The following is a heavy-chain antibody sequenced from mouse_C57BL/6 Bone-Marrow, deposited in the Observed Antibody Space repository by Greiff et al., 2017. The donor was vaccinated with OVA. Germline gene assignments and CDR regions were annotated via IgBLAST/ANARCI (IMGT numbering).Heavy chain of an antibody. CDR1: GYTFTSYW. D-gene: IGHD3-1*01. J-gene: IGHJ4*01. CDR2: IDPSDSYT. V-gene: IGHV1-69*01. CDR3: ARMGLRLCALDY. Sequence: QVQLQQPGAELVMPGASVKLSCKASGYTFTSYWMHWVKQRPGQGLEWIGEIDPSDSYTNYNQKFKGKSTLTVDKSSSTAYMQLSSLTSEDSAVYYCARMGLRLCALDYWGQGTSVTVAS.